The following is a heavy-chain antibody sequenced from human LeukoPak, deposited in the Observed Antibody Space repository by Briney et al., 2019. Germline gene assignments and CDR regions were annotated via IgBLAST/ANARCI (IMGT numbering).Heavy chain of an antibody. V-gene: IGHV1-8*01. D-gene: IGHD4-11*01. CDR2: MNPNSGNT. Sequence: ASVKVSCKASGYTFTSYDINWVRQATGQGLEWMGWMNPNSGNTGYAQKFQGRVTMTEDTSTDTAYMELSSLRSEDTAVYYCATVNLYSNFYFDYWGQGTLVTVSS. CDR1: GYTFTSYD. J-gene: IGHJ4*02. CDR3: ATVNLYSNFYFDY.